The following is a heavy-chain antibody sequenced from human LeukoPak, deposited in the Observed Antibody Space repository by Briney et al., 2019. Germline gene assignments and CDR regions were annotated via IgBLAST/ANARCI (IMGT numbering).Heavy chain of an antibody. D-gene: IGHD2-15*01. V-gene: IGHV4-39*01. J-gene: IGHJ5*02. CDR2: IYYSGST. CDR1: GGSISSSSYY. CDR3: ARQRLGYCTGGSCSLVSRWFAP. Sequence: SETLSLTCTVSGGSISSSSYYWGWIRQPPGKGLEWIGSIYYSGSTYYNPSLKSRVTISVDTSKNQFSLKLSSVTAADTAVYYCARQRLGYCTGGSCSLVSRWFAPWGQGTLVTVSS.